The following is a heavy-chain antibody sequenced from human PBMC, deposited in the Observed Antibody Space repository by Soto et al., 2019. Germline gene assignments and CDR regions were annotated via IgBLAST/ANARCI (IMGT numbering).Heavy chain of an antibody. D-gene: IGHD3-16*01. Sequence: SETLSLTCTVSGGSIYSGGYSWNWIRQHPGKGLEWIGFISYSGNTYYNPSLKSRLTMSVDTSKNQYSLKLSSVTAADTAFYYCVRGLVGYYYMDVWGKGTTVTVSS. CDR1: GGSIYSGGYS. V-gene: IGHV4-31*03. CDR3: VRGLVGYYYMDV. CDR2: ISYSGNT. J-gene: IGHJ6*03.